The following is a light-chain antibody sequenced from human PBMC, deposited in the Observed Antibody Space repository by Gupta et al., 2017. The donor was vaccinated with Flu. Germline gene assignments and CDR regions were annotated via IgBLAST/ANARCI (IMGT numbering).Light chain of an antibody. CDR2: WAS. J-gene: IGKJ3*01. CDR3: QQYLGTPFS. Sequence: DIVVTQSPASLVVSLGETAAISCRATHSLTYGSDNKNYLAWYQRKVGQPPRLLISWASTRNSGVPDRFSGSGSGTDFTLTSNNLQAEDVAVYYCQQYLGTPFSFGPGTKVD. V-gene: IGKV4-1*01. CDR1: HSLTYGSDNKNY.